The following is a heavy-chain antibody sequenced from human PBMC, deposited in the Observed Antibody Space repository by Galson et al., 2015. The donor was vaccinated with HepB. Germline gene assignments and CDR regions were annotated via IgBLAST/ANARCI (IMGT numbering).Heavy chain of an antibody. CDR1: GGSISSGGYY. D-gene: IGHD2-15*01. CDR3: AGGEWGYCSGGSCEAAEYFQH. Sequence: QVQLQESGPGLVKPSQTLSLTRTVSGGSISSGGYYWSWIRQHPGKGLEWIGYIYYSGSTYYNPSLKSRVTISVDTSKNQFSLKLSSVTAADTAGYYCAGGEWGYCSGGSCEAAEYFQHWGQGTLVTDSS. CDR2: IYYSGST. V-gene: IGHV4-31*03. J-gene: IGHJ1*01.